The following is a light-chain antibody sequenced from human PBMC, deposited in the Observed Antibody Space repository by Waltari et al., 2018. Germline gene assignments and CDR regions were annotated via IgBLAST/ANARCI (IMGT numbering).Light chain of an antibody. CDR2: EVS. V-gene: IGLV2-14*01. CDR1: SSDVGDYTY. CDR3: SSYTSSSTYV. Sequence: QSALTQPASVSGSPGQSITISCTGTSSDVGDYTYVSWYQQHPGKAPKLMIYEVSDRPSGVSDRFSGSKSGNTASLTISGLQAEDEAEYYCSSYTSSSTYVFGTGTKVTVL. J-gene: IGLJ1*01.